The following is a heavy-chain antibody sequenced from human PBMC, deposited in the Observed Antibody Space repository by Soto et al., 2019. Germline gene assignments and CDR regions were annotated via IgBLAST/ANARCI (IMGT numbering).Heavy chain of an antibody. Sequence: DVQLVESGGGLVQPGGSLRVSCVGSGFTFENFAMHWVRQAPGKGLEWVSSINFKSNALGYADSVKGRFTISRDNAKNSLYLQMSSLRAEDTAFYYCAKGTRAYISGASDYWGQGTLVTVSS. CDR1: GFTFENFA. D-gene: IGHD1-26*01. V-gene: IGHV3-9*01. CDR2: INFKSNAL. CDR3: AKGTRAYISGASDY. J-gene: IGHJ4*02.